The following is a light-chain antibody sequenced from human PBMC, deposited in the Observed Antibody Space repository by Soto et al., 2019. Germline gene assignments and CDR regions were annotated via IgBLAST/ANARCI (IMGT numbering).Light chain of an antibody. CDR3: HQYGSSPQT. J-gene: IGKJ1*01. V-gene: IGKV3-20*01. Sequence: ETVLTQSPGTLSLSPGERATLSCRASQSVSSSYLAWYQQKPGQAPRLLIYGASSRATGIPDRFSGSGSGTDFTLTISSLEPEDFAVYYCHQYGSSPQTFGQGTKVDIK. CDR2: GAS. CDR1: QSVSSSY.